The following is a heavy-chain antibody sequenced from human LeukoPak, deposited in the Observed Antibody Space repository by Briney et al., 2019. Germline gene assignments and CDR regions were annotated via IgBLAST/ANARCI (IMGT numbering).Heavy chain of an antibody. CDR3: ASFTGYSSSCFDP. CDR2: ISSSSSYI. D-gene: IGHD6-13*01. CDR1: GFTFSSYW. V-gene: IGHV3-21*01. J-gene: IGHJ5*02. Sequence: GGSLRLSCAASGFTFSSYWMSWVRQAPGKGLEWVSSISSSSSYIYYADSVKGRFTISRDNAKNSLYLQMNSLRAEDTAVYYCASFTGYSSSCFDPWGQGTLVTVSS.